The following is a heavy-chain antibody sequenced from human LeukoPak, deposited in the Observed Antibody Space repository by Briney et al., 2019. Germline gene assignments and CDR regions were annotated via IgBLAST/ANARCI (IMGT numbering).Heavy chain of an antibody. CDR3: ARDNCTSPSCPIVSWFDP. V-gene: IGHV1-2*02. D-gene: IGHD2-2*01. J-gene: IGHJ5*02. CDR2: LNPNSGAT. CDR1: EDTFGDFY. Sequence: GASAKVSCMSSEDTFGDFYFHWVRQAPGQGLEWMGWLNPNSGATNSAEKFQGRVTLTRDTSSTTVYMELSGLTSADTAVYFCARDNCTSPSCPIVSWFDPWGQGTLVAVSS.